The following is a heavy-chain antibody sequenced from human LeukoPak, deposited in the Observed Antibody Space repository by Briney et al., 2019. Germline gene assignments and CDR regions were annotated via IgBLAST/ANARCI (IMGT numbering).Heavy chain of an antibody. CDR3: GKGDTTMDTTLDY. CDR1: GFTFDDYT. Sequence: PGGSLRLSCAASGFTFDDYTMHWVRQAPGKGLEWVSLIRWDGVSTYYADSVKGRFTISRDNSKNSLYLQMNSLRTEDTALYYCGKGDTTMDTTLDYWGQGTLATVSS. D-gene: IGHD5-18*01. J-gene: IGHJ4*02. V-gene: IGHV3-43*01. CDR2: IRWDGVST.